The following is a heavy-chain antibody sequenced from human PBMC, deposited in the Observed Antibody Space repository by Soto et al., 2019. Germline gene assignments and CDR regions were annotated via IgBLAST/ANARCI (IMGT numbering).Heavy chain of an antibody. CDR2: IYPGDSET. J-gene: IGHJ4*02. V-gene: IGHV5-51*01. CDR1: GYNFTTFW. Sequence: GESLKISCKGSGYNFTTFWIGWVRQVPGKGLEWMGIIYPGDSETKYSPDFEGQVTISADRSTNTAYLQWRSLRASDTAMYYCARLGFPGAIYFDSWGLGTLGTVS. CDR3: ARLGFPGAIYFDS.